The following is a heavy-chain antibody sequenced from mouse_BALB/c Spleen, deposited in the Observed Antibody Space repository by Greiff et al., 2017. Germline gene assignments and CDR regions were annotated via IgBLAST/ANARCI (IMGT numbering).Heavy chain of an antibody. CDR1: GYTFTSYT. CDR2: INPSSGYT. CDR3: ARSPYDSAMDY. V-gene: IGHV1-4*02. Sequence: VQGVESAAELARPGASVKMSCKASGYTFTSYTMHWVKQRPGQGLEWIGYINPSSGYTEYNQKFKDKTTLTADKSSSTAYMQLSSLTSEDSAVYYCARSPYDSAMDYRGQGTSVTVSS. D-gene: IGHD2-4*01. J-gene: IGHJ4*01.